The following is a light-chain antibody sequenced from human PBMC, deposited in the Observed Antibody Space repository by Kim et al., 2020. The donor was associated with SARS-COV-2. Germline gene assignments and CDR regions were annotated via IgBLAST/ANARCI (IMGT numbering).Light chain of an antibody. J-gene: IGLJ3*02. CDR2: YDD. CDR1: SSNIGNNA. CDR3: AAWDDSLNGWV. Sequence: RQRVTISCSGSSSNIGNNAVNWDQQLPGKALKLLIYYDDLLPSGVSDRFSGSKSGTSASLAISGLQSEDEADYYCAAWDDSLNGWVFGGGTQLTVL. V-gene: IGLV1-36*01.